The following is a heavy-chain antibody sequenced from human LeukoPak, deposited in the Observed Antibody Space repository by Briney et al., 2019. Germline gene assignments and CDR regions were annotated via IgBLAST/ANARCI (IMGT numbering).Heavy chain of an antibody. Sequence: PSETLSLTCAVYGGSFSGYYWSWIRQPPGKGLEWIGEINHSGSTNYNPSLKSRVTISVDTSKNQFSLKLSSVTAADTAVYYCARVPFHGYGDYVYDYWGQGTLVTVSS. D-gene: IGHD4-17*01. CDR2: INHSGST. CDR1: GGSFSGYY. V-gene: IGHV4-34*01. J-gene: IGHJ4*02. CDR3: ARVPFHGYGDYVYDY.